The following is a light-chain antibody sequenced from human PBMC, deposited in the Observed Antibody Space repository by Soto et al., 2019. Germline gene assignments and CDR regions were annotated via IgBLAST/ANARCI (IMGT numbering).Light chain of an antibody. J-gene: IGKJ3*01. V-gene: IGKV1-33*01. Sequence: DIQMTQSPSSLSASVGDRFTITCRASQDIRNYLNWFQQKPGKAPKLLIYNASNLETGVPSRFSGSGSGTDFTFTIDSLQPEDIATYYCQQFDNLPLTFGPGTTVDIE. CDR2: NAS. CDR3: QQFDNLPLT. CDR1: QDIRNY.